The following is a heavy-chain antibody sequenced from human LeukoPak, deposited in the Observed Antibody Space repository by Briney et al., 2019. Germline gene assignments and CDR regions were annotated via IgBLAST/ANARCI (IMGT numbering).Heavy chain of an antibody. J-gene: IGHJ4*02. CDR3: ARRTARIAAAGTYFDY. Sequence: SETLSLTCAVYGGSFSGYYWSWIRQPPGKGLEWIGEINHSGSTNYNPSLKSRVTISVDTSKNQFSLKLSSVTAADTAVYYCARRTARIAAAGTYFDYWGQGTLVTVSS. CDR1: GGSFSGYY. D-gene: IGHD6-13*01. V-gene: IGHV4-34*01. CDR2: INHSGST.